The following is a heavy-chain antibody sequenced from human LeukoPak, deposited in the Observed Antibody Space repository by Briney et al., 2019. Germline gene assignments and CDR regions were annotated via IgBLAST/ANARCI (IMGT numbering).Heavy chain of an antibody. CDR1: GGTFSSYA. Sequence: GASVKVSCKASGGTFSSYAISWVRQAPGQGLEWMGRIIPIFGTANYAQKFQGRVTITTDESTSTAYMELSSLRSEDTAVYYCARDLQLRFLEWLPGDYYMDVWGKGTTVTVSS. J-gene: IGHJ6*03. D-gene: IGHD3-3*01. CDR2: IIPIFGTA. V-gene: IGHV1-69*05. CDR3: ARDLQLRFLEWLPGDYYMDV.